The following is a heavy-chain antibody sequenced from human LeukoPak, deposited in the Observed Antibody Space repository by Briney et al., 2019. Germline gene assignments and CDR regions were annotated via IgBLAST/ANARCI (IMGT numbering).Heavy chain of an antibody. CDR2: ISSSSSYI. J-gene: IGHJ4*02. V-gene: IGHV3-21*01. CDR1: GFTFSSYS. CDR3: AGWYDFWSGYSNDY. Sequence: GGSLRLSCAASGFTFSSYSMNWVRQAPGKGLEWVSSISSSSSYIYYADSVKGRFTISRDNAKNSLYLQMNSLGAEDTAVYYCAGWYDFWSGYSNDYWGQGTLVTVSS. D-gene: IGHD3-3*01.